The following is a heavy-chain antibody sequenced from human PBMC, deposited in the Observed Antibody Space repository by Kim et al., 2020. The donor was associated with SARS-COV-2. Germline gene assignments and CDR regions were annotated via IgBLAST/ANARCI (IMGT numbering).Heavy chain of an antibody. V-gene: IGHV4-34*01. J-gene: IGHJ6*02. CDR2: INHSGST. CDR3: ARGPVVVPAAILWGYYYYGMDV. Sequence: SETLSLTCAVYGGSFSGYYWSWIRQPPGKGLEWIGEINHSGSTNYNPSLKSRVTISVDTSKNQFSLKLSSVTAADTAVYYCARGPVVVPAAILWGYYYYGMDVWGQGTTVTVSS. CDR1: GGSFSGYY. D-gene: IGHD2-2*02.